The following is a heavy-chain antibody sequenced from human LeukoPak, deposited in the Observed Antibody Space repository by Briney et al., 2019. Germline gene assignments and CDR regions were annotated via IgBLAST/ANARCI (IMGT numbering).Heavy chain of an antibody. J-gene: IGHJ4*02. CDR1: GFTFSSYA. CDR3: AKGVTGVIAYYFDY. D-gene: IGHD3-10*01. Sequence: GRSLRLSCAASGFTFSSYAMHWVRQAPGKGLQWVAVISADGSEKYYADSAKGRFTISRDNSKNQVYLQMNRLRAEDTAVYYCAKGVTGVIAYYFDYWGQGTLVTVSS. CDR2: ISADGSEK. V-gene: IGHV3-30*18.